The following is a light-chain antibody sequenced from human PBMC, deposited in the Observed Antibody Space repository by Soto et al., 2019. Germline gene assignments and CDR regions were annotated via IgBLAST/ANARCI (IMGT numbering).Light chain of an antibody. V-gene: IGKV3-20*01. CDR2: GAS. CDR1: QRGGSSF. J-gene: IGKJ3*01. CDR3: HQYGTFPFT. Sequence: ESVLTQSPGILSLSPGERATISCRASQRGGSSFLARYQQKPGQAPRLLIYGASSRATGIPDRFSGSGSGTDLALTIPRVEPEDFALYSCHQYGTFPFTFGPGTQVDF.